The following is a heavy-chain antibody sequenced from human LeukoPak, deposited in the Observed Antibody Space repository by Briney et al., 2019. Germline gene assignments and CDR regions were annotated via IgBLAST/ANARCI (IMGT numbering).Heavy chain of an antibody. CDR1: GFTFSSYG. CDR2: ISYDGSNK. CDR3: AKVNEYYDILTDYYGMDV. Sequence: PGGSLRLSCAASGFTFSSYGMHRVRQAPGKGLEWVAVISYDGSNKYYADSAKGRFTISRDNSKNTLYLQMNSLRAEDTAVYYCAKVNEYYDILTDYYGMDVWGQGTTVTVSS. V-gene: IGHV3-30*18. D-gene: IGHD3-9*01. J-gene: IGHJ6*02.